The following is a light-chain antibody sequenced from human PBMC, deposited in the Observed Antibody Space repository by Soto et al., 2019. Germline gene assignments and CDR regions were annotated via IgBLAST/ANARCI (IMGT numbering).Light chain of an antibody. V-gene: IGKV1-33*01. CDR1: QDINNY. J-gene: IGKJ5*01. CDR2: DAT. Sequence: DPPMTQSPSSLSASVGDRVTITCRASQDINNYIDWYQQKPGKAPKLLIYDATNLETGVPSRFSGSGSRTDFSFTISSLQPDDIATYFCHQYDNLPPTFGQGTRLEIK. CDR3: HQYDNLPPT.